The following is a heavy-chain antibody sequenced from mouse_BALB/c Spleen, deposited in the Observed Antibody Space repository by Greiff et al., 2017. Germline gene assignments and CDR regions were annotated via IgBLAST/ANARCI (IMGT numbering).Heavy chain of an antibody. D-gene: IGHD1-1*01. J-gene: IGHJ2*01. CDR3: TRGASFLSSYFDY. V-gene: IGHV5-6-4*01. CDR2: ISSGGSYT. CDR1: GFTFSSYT. Sequence: EVKVEESGGGLVKPGGSLKLSCAASGFTFSSYTMSWVRQTPEKRLEWVATISSGGSYTYYPDSVKGRFTISRDNAKNTLYLQMSSLKSEDTAMYYCTRGASFLSSYFDYWGQGTTLTVSS.